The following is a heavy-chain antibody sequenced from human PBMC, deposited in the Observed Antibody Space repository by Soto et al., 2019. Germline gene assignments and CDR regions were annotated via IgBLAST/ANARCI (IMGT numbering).Heavy chain of an antibody. J-gene: IGHJ5*02. D-gene: IGHD3-3*01. Sequence: SETLSLTCTVSGGSISSYYWSWIRQPPGKGLEWIGYIYYSGSTNYNPSLKSRVTISVDTSKNQFSLKLSSVTAADTAVYYCARDLASGDFWSGYYNWFDPWGQGTLVTVS. V-gene: IGHV4-59*01. CDR1: GGSISSYY. CDR3: ARDLASGDFWSGYYNWFDP. CDR2: IYYSGST.